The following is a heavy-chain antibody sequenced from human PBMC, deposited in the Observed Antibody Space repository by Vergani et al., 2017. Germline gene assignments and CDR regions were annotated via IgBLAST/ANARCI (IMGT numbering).Heavy chain of an antibody. Sequence: EVQLVESGGGLVQPGGSLRLSCAASGFTFSSYWMHWVRQAPGKGLVWVSRINSDGSSTSYADSVKGRFTISRDNAKNTLYLQMNSLRAEDTAVYYCARDRRGEYWGAVAGTDYYYYGIDVWGRGTTVTVSS. CDR2: INSDGSST. D-gene: IGHD6-19*01. CDR3: ARDRRGEYWGAVAGTDYYYYGIDV. J-gene: IGHJ6*02. CDR1: GFTFSSYW. V-gene: IGHV3-74*01.